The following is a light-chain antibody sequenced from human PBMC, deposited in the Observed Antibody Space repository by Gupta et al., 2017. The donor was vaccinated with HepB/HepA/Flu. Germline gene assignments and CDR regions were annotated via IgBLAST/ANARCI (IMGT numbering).Light chain of an antibody. CDR2: WAS. CDR3: QQYLSTPFT. V-gene: IGKV4-1*01. CDR1: QSILYSSNSRNY. Sequence: DIVMTQSPDSLAVSLGERATINCKSSQSILYSSNSRNYLAWYQQRPGQPPKLLIYWASTRESGVPHRFSGSGSGTDFTLTISSLQAEDVAVYFCQQYLSTPFTFGHGTKVDIK. J-gene: IGKJ3*01.